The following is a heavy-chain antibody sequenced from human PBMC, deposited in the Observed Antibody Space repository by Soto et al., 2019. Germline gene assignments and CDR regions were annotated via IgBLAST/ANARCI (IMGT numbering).Heavy chain of an antibody. V-gene: IGHV3-23*01. Sequence: GGSLRLSCAASGFTFSSYAMSWVRQAPGKGLEWVPAISGSGGSTYYADSVKGRFTISRDNSKNTLYLQMNSLRAEDTAVYYCAKDLGGIAARTFCYFDYWGQGTLVTVSS. CDR3: AKDLGGIAARTFCYFDY. CDR2: ISGSGGST. CDR1: GFTFSSYA. J-gene: IGHJ4*02. D-gene: IGHD6-6*01.